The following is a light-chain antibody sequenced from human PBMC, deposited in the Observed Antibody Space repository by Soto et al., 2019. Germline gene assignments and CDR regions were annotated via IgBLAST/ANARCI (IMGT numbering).Light chain of an antibody. CDR2: DVS. CDR1: SSDDGGYNY. V-gene: IGLV2-14*03. J-gene: IGLJ1*01. Sequence: QSVLTQPASVSGAPGQSITISCTGSSSDDGGYNYVSWYQQHPGKAPKLMIYDVSARPSGVSNRFSGSKSGNTASLTISGLQAEHAADYYCSSYKSSSTLFVFGTGTKVTVL. CDR3: SSYKSSSTLFV.